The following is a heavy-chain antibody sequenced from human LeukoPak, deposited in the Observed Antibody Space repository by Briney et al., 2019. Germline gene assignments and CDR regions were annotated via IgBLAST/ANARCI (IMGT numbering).Heavy chain of an antibody. Sequence: SETLSLTCTVSGCSISSYYWSWIRQPAGKGLEWIGRIYTSGSTNYNPYLKRRVSMSVDTSKNKFPLKLSSVTAADTAVYYCARAGHYCSSTSCYTGYYGMDVWGQGTTVTVSS. CDR3: ARAGHYCSSTSCYTGYYGMDV. D-gene: IGHD2-2*02. V-gene: IGHV4-4*07. CDR1: GCSISSYY. J-gene: IGHJ6*02. CDR2: IYTSGST.